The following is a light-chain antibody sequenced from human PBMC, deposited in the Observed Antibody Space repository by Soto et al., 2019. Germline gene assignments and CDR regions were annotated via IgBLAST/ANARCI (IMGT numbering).Light chain of an antibody. Sequence: EIVLTQSPGTLSLSPGERATLSCRASQGVSGSYLAWYQQKPGQAPRLLIYGASSRATGIPNRFSGSESGTGFTLTISRLEPEDFAVYYCPHYGSSPRTFGQGTKVEI. CDR1: QGVSGSY. CDR2: GAS. CDR3: PHYGSSPRT. J-gene: IGKJ1*01. V-gene: IGKV3-20*01.